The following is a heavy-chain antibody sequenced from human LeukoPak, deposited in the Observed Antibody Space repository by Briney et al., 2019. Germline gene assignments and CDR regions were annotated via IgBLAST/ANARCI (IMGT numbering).Heavy chain of an antibody. CDR2: ISAYNGNT. D-gene: IGHD3-3*01. CDR3: ARGATVLRFLEWLPGPDDAFGI. V-gene: IGHV1-18*01. Sequence: GASVKVTCKASGGTFSSYAISWVRQAPGQGLEWMGWISAYNGNTDYAQKLQGRVTMTTDTSTSTAYMELRSLRSDDTAVYYCARGATVLRFLEWLPGPDDAFGIWGQGTMVTVSS. CDR1: GGTFSSYA. J-gene: IGHJ3*02.